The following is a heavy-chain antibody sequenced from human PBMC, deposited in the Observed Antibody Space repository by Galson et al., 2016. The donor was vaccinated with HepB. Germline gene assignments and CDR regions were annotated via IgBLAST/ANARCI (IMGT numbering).Heavy chain of an antibody. CDR2: VHFSGRT. CDR3: ATTKRGTWYFDL. Sequence: SETLSLTCTVSGDSTTNDYWSWIWIRQPPGKGLEWIGYVHFSGRTDYSPSLKSRVAISVNKSKNQLSLKLSSVTAADTAVYYCATTKRGTWYFDLWGRGTLVAVSS. D-gene: IGHD1-1*01. V-gene: IGHV4-59*12. CDR1: GDSTTNDY. J-gene: IGHJ2*01.